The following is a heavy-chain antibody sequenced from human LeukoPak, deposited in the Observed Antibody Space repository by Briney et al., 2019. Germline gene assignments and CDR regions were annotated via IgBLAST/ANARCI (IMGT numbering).Heavy chain of an antibody. CDR3: ASPWPYSGYAYYFDY. D-gene: IGHD5-12*01. CDR2: INPNSGGT. CDR1: GYTFTGYY. J-gene: IGHJ4*02. V-gene: IGHV1-2*02. Sequence: GASVKVSCKASGYTFTGYYMHWVRQAPGQGLEWMGWINPNSGGTDYAQNFQGRVTMTSDTSISTAYMKLSRLRSDDTAVYYCASPWPYSGYAYYFDYWGQGTLVTVSS.